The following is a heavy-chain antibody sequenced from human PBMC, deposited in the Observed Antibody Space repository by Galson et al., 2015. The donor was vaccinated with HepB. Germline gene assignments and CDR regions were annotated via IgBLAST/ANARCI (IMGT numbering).Heavy chain of an antibody. Sequence: SLRLSCAASGFSFSVYSMNWVRQAPGKGLEWISYISSSSSGIYYADSVKGRLTISRDNAKNLLYLQMNSLRAEDMAVYYCAREREFYIEVWRKGTTVTVSS. CDR3: AREREFYIEV. J-gene: IGHJ6*03. CDR1: GFSFSVYS. V-gene: IGHV3-48*01. CDR2: ISSSSSGI.